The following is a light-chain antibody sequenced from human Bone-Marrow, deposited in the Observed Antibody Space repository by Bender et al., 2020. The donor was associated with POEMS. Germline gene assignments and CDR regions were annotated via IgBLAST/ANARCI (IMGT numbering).Light chain of an antibody. J-gene: IGLJ1*01. CDR2: EVF. CDR3: QSADSTGTYYV. Sequence: QSALTQPASVSGSPGQSITISCTGTSSDVGNYNYVSWYQHHPGKVPKLIVYEVFNRPSGISNRFSGSKSGTTATLTINGVQAEDEADYYCQSADSTGTYYVFGNGTTVTVL. V-gene: IGLV2-14*01. CDR1: SSDVGNYNY.